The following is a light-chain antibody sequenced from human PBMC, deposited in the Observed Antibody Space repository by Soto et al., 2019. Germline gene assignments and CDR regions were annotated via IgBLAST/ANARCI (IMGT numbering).Light chain of an antibody. J-gene: IGLJ2*01. CDR2: EVS. CDR1: SGDVGAYNY. Sequence: QPVLTQPASVSGSPGQSITISCTGTSGDVGAYNYVSWYHQHPGKAPKLMIYEVSNRPSGVSNRFSGSKSGNTASLTISGLQAEDEADYYCSSYSSSTTPVLFGGGTKLTVL. CDR3: SSYSSSTTPVL. V-gene: IGLV2-14*01.